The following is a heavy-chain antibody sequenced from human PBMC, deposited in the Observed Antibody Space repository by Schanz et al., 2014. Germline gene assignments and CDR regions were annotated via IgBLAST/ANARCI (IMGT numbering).Heavy chain of an antibody. D-gene: IGHD5-12*01. CDR1: GYTFTAYG. CDR2: ISAQTGDT. CDR3: ARGPLGTSP. V-gene: IGHV1-18*01. Sequence: VQSVHSGTEVQKLGASVKVSCQTSGYTFTAYGINWVRQAPGQGLEWIGWISAQTGDTRYAQKMQGRVTVTSDTSTSTVYMELSGLRSEDTAVYYCARGPLGTSPWGQGTLVTVSS. J-gene: IGHJ5*02.